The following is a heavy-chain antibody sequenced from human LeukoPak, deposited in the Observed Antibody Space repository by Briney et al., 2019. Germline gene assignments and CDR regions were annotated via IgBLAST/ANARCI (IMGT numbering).Heavy chain of an antibody. CDR1: GFSFSIYS. CDR3: AKDPSGSYPALEGYFDL. J-gene: IGHJ2*01. CDR2: ISPSSGTI. V-gene: IGHV3-48*04. D-gene: IGHD1-26*01. Sequence: GGSLRLSCAASGFSFSIYSMNWVRQAPGKGLEWLSYISPSSGTIYFADSVKGRFTISRDNAKNSLYLQMNSLRAEDTALYYCAKDPSGSYPALEGYFDLWGRGTLVTVSS.